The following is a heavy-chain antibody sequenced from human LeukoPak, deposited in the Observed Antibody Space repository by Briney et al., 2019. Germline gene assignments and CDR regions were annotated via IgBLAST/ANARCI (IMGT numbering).Heavy chain of an antibody. D-gene: IGHD2-21*02. CDR3: ARDGCGGDCYSPRYYYYYMDV. J-gene: IGHJ6*03. Sequence: ASLKVSCKASGYTFTTYGISWVRQAPGQGLEWRGWISAYNGNTNYAQKLQGRVTMTTDTSTSTAYMELRSLRSDDTAVYYCARDGCGGDCYSPRYYYYYMDVWGKGTTVTVSS. CDR2: ISAYNGNT. V-gene: IGHV1-18*01. CDR1: GYTFTTYG.